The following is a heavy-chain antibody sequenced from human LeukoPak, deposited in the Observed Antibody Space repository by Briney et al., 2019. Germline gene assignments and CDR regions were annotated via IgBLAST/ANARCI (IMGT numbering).Heavy chain of an antibody. Sequence: SETLSLTCAVYGGSFSGYYWSWIRQPPGKGLEWIGYIYYSGSTNYNPSLKSRVTISVDTSKNQFSLKLSSVTAADTAVCYCARRDYSNYEAFDLWGRGTLVTVSS. CDR3: ARRDYSNYEAFDL. CDR2: IYYSGST. V-gene: IGHV4-59*08. CDR1: GGSFSGYY. D-gene: IGHD4-11*01. J-gene: IGHJ2*01.